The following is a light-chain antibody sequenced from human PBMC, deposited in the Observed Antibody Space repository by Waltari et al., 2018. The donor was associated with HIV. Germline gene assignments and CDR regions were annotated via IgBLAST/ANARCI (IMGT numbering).Light chain of an antibody. Sequence: QSVLTQPPSASGTPGQRVTISCSGSTSNIGSNYVYWYQQLPGTAPKILIYRNNPRPSGVPYRFSGSKSGTSASLAFSGLRSEDEADYYCAAWDDSLSGVVFGGGTKLTVL. CDR1: TSNIGSNY. J-gene: IGLJ2*01. V-gene: IGLV1-47*01. CDR3: AAWDDSLSGVV. CDR2: RNN.